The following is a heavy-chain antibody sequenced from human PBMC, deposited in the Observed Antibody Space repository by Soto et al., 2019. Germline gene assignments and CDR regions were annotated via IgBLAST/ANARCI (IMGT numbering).Heavy chain of an antibody. Sequence: QVRLVQSGAEVKEPGDSVRVSCEASGYTFTAYHIHWVRQAPGQGLEWMGWINPKFGDTGYAQEFQGRVSMTSDMSFSTGYWELRRLTSNDAPIYYCARNNADYYVRGTGTGHGVSGQGTRVTVFS. V-gene: IGHV1-2*02. CDR1: GYTFTAYH. CDR2: INPKFGDT. CDR3: ARNNADYYVRGTGTGHGV. J-gene: IGHJ6*02. D-gene: IGHD3-10*02.